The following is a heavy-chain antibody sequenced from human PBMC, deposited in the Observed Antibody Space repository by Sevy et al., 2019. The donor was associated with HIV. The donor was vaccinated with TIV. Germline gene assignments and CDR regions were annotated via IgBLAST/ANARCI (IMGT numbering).Heavy chain of an antibody. CDR3: VTTTVTTNYYYGMDV. Sequence: GGSLRLSCAASGFTFSDHYMDWVRQAPGKGLEWVGRTRNKANSYTTEYAAAVKGRFTISRDDSKNSLYLQMNSLKPEDTAVYYCVTTTVTTNYYYGMDVWGQGTTVTVSS. CDR2: TRNKANSYTT. CDR1: GFTFSDHY. V-gene: IGHV3-72*01. D-gene: IGHD4-17*01. J-gene: IGHJ6*02.